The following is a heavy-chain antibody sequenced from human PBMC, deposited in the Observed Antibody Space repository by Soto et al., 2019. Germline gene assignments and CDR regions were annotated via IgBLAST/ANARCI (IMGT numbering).Heavy chain of an antibody. CDR3: AREKLFRVRGSYGMDV. J-gene: IGHJ6*04. Sequence: QVQLVQSGAEVKKPGASVKVSCKASGYTFTSYGISWVRQAPGQGLEWMGWISAYNGNTNYAQKLQGRVTMTTDTPTSPAYMELRSLRSDDTAVHYCAREKLFRVRGSYGMDVWGKGTTVTVSS. CDR1: GYTFTSYG. D-gene: IGHD3-10*01. CDR2: ISAYNGNT. V-gene: IGHV1-18*04.